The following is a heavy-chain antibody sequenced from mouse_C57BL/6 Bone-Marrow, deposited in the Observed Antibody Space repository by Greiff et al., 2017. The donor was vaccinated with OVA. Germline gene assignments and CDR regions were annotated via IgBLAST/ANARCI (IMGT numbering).Heavy chain of an antibody. CDR1: GYAFSSSW. J-gene: IGHJ4*01. CDR2: IYPGDGDT. CDR3: ARPHYYGSSPDWYAMDY. Sequence: VQLQQSGPELVKPGASVKISCKASGYAFSSSWMNWVKQRPGKGLEWIGRIYPGDGDTNYNGKFKGKATLTADKSSSTAYMQLSSLTSEDSAVYFCARPHYYGSSPDWYAMDYWGQGTSVTVSS. D-gene: IGHD1-1*01. V-gene: IGHV1-82*01.